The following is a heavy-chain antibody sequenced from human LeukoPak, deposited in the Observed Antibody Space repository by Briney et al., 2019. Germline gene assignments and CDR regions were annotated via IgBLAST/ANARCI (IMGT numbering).Heavy chain of an antibody. V-gene: IGHV4-4*07. D-gene: IGHD3-22*01. J-gene: IGHJ4*02. CDR3: AKDISSGYYFDY. CDR2: ISGRGST. Sequence: SETLSLTCSVSGDSISYFYWSWIRQAAGKGLEWIGRISGRGSTDYNASLKSRVTMSVDTSKNQLSLKVISVTAADTALYYCAKDISSGYYFDYWGQGTLVTVSS. CDR1: GDSISYFY.